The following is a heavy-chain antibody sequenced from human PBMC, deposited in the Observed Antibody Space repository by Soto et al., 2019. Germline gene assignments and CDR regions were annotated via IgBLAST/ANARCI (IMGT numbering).Heavy chain of an antibody. CDR2: VSDNGGSRGGT. D-gene: IGHD2-21*01. V-gene: IGHV3-23*01. CDR1: GFMFNNSA. J-gene: IGHJ3*02. Sequence: GGSLRLSCKASGFMFNNSAMIWVRQAPGQGLQWVASVSDNGGSRGGTYYADSVKGRFTISRDNSKNTLYLQLDSLTGADTAVYYCARAKAVVIAALDIWGQGTMVTVSS. CDR3: ARAKAVVIAALDI.